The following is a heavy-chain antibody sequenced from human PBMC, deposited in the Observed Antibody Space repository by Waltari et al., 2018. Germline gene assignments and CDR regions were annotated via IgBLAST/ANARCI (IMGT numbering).Heavy chain of an antibody. J-gene: IGHJ3*02. CDR1: GYTFTSYA. D-gene: IGHD1-26*01. V-gene: IGHV1-3*03. CDR3: ARSLVGATNQYGAFDI. Sequence: QVQLVQSGAEVKKPGASVKVSCKASGYTFTSYAMHWVRQAPGQRLEWMGWINAGHGNTKYSTEFPGRVPLTREPSARTAYLGLSSLGSGDIAGDYFARSLVGATNQYGAFDILGPGTMVTVSS. CDR2: INAGHGNT.